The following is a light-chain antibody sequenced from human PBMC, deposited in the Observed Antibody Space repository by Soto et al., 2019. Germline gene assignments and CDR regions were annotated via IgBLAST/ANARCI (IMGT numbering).Light chain of an antibody. Sequence: EVGMSHSPATLSVSPGERATLSCRASQSISNNLAWYQQIPSQAPRLLIYGASSRATGIPDRFSGSGCARTVTTLISRLEHAEFAAYYCQQYSNTTLPTFGQGTKVDIK. V-gene: IGKV3D-15*01. J-gene: IGKJ1*01. CDR3: QQYSNTTLPT. CDR2: GAS. CDR1: QSISNN.